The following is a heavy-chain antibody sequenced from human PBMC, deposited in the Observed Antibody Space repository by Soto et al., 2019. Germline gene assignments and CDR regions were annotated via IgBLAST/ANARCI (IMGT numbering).Heavy chain of an antibody. CDR2: ISGSGGST. Sequence: GGSLRLSCAASGFTFSTYAMTWVRQAPGKGLEWVSAISGSGGSTYYADSVKGRFTISRDNSKNTLHLQMNSLRAEDTAVYYCANSGYCSGTSCFYYSYYYIDVWGKGTTVTVSS. CDR3: ANSGYCSGTSCFYYSYYYIDV. J-gene: IGHJ6*03. CDR1: GFTFSTYA. D-gene: IGHD2-2*01. V-gene: IGHV3-23*01.